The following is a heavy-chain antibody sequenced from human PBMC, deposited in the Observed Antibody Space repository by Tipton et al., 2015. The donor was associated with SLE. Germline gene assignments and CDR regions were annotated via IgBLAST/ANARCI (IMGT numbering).Heavy chain of an antibody. J-gene: IGHJ3*02. Sequence: TLSLTCTVSGGSISSYYWSWIRQPPGKGLEWIGYIYYSGSTNYNPSLKSRVTISVDTSKNQFSLKLSSVTAADTAVYYCARVGVEMATFDAFDIWGQGTMVTVSS. CDR2: IYYSGST. V-gene: IGHV4-59*08. CDR1: GGSISSYY. D-gene: IGHD5-24*01. CDR3: ARVGVEMATFDAFDI.